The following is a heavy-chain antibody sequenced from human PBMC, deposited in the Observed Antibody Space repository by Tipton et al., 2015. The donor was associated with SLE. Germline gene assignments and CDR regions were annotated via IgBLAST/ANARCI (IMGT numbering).Heavy chain of an antibody. CDR1: GFTFDDYA. V-gene: IGHV3-33*08. D-gene: IGHD6-6*01. Sequence: RSLRLSCAASGFTFDDYAMHWVRQAPGKGLEWVAVIWYDGSNKYYADSVKGRFTISRGNSKNTLYLQMNSLRAEDTAVYYCARVRDSSSSFDYWGQGTLVTVSS. CDR2: IWYDGSNK. J-gene: IGHJ4*02. CDR3: ARVRDSSSSFDY.